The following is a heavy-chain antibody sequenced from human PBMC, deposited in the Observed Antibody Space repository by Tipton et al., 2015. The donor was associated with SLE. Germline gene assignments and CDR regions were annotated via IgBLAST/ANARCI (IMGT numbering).Heavy chain of an antibody. J-gene: IGHJ4*02. V-gene: IGHV4-34*01. CDR2: INHSGST. CDR3: ASAFGDYYYDSSGYYSDY. CDR1: GGSFSGYY. Sequence: TLSLTCAVYGGSFSGYYWSWIRQPPGKGLEWIGEINHSGSTNYNPSLKSRVTISVDKSKNQFSLKLSSVTAADTAVYYCASAFGDYYYDSSGYYSDYWGQGTLVTVSS. D-gene: IGHD3-22*01.